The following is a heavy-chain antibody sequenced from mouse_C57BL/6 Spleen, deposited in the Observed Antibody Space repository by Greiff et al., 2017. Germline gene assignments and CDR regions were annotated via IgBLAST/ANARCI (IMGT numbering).Heavy chain of an antibody. V-gene: IGHV1-26*01. Sequence: VQLQQSGPELVKPGASVKISCKASGYTFTDYYMNWVKQSHGKSLEWIGDINPNNGGTSYNQKFKGKATLTVDKSSSTAYMELRSLTSEDSAVYYCARSKDYEGNYWGQGTTLTVSS. D-gene: IGHD2-4*01. CDR1: GYTFTDYY. CDR3: ARSKDYEGNY. J-gene: IGHJ2*01. CDR2: INPNNGGT.